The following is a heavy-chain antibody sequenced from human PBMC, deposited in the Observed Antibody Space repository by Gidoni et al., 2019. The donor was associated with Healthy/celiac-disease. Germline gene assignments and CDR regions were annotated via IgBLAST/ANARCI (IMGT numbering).Heavy chain of an antibody. CDR1: GFTFSSYS. V-gene: IGHV3-21*01. Sequence: EVQLVESGGGMVKPGGSLRLSCADSGFTFSSYSMNWVRQAPGKGLEWVSSISSSSSYIYYADSVKGRFTISRDNAKNSLYLQMNSLRAEDTAVYYCARVPTFTYYYDSSGYDAFDIWGQGTMVTVSS. D-gene: IGHD3-22*01. J-gene: IGHJ3*02. CDR3: ARVPTFTYYYDSSGYDAFDI. CDR2: ISSSSSYI.